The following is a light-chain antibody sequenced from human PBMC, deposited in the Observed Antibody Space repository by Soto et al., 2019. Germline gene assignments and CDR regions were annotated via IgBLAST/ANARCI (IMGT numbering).Light chain of an antibody. CDR2: EGS. Sequence: QSALTQPASGSGSPGQSITISCTGTSSDVGSYNLVSWYQQHPGKAPKLIIYEGSKRPSGVSNRFSGSKSGNTASLTISGLQAEGEADYYCCSYAGSSTYVFGTGTKVTV. V-gene: IGLV2-23*01. J-gene: IGLJ1*01. CDR3: CSYAGSSTYV. CDR1: SSDVGSYNL.